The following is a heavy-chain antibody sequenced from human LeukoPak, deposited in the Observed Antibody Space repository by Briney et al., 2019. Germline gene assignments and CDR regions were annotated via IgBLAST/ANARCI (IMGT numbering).Heavy chain of an antibody. CDR3: ARGRSSSWYPGVFDY. Sequence: SETLSLTCAVYGGSFSGYYWSWIRQPPGKGLEWIWEINHSGSTNYNPSLKSRVAISVDTSKNQFSLKLSSVTAADTAVYYCARGRSSSWYPGVFDYWGQGTLVTVSS. J-gene: IGHJ4*02. V-gene: IGHV4-34*01. CDR1: GGSFSGYY. CDR2: INHSGST. D-gene: IGHD6-13*01.